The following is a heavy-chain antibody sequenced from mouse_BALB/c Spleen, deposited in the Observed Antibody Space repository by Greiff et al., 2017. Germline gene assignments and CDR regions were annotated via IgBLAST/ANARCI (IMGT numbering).Heavy chain of an antibody. CDR1: GFTFSSYG. V-gene: IGHV5-6*01. Sequence: EVQLVESGGGLVQPGGSLKLSCAASGFTFSSYGMSWVRQTPDKRLEWVATISSGGSYTYYPDSVKGRFTISRDNAKNTLYLQMSSLKSEDTAMYYCARQDMITLDYWGQGTTLTVSS. J-gene: IGHJ2*01. D-gene: IGHD2-4*01. CDR3: ARQDMITLDY. CDR2: ISSGGSYT.